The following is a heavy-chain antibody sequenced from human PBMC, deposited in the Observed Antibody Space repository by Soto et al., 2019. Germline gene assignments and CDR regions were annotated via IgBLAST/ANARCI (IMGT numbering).Heavy chain of an antibody. J-gene: IGHJ4*02. CDR1: GGSVNNKTYY. CDR2: IYYSGTT. V-gene: IGHV4-61*01. CDR3: ARPTAEPVSLRSRYYFDY. Sequence: QVQLQESGPGLLKPSETLSLTCSVSGGSVNNKTYYWSWIRQPPGKGLEWLGYIYYSGTTNYNPSLKCRVTIAVDTSKNQFSLKLSSVTAADTAHYFCARPTAEPVSLRSRYYFDYWCQGALVTVSS. D-gene: IGHD3-3*02.